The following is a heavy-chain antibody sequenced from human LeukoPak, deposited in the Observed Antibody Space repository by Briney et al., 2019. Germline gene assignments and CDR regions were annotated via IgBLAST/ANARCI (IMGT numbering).Heavy chain of an antibody. CDR3: AKDRAGGSGSFFDY. V-gene: IGHV3-7*03. J-gene: IGHJ4*02. CDR2: INRDGSDT. Sequence: GGSLRLSCAASGFTFSGYWMSWVRQAPGKGLEWVANINRDGSDTQYVDSVKGRFTISRDNAENSLYLQVNSLRAEDTALYYCAKDRAGGSGSFFDYWGQGTLVTVSS. CDR1: GFTFSGYW. D-gene: IGHD1-26*01.